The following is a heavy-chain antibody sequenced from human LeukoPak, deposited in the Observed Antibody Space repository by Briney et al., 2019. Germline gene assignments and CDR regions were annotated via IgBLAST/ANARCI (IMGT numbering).Heavy chain of an antibody. CDR1: GFTFSNAW. Sequence: PGGSLRLSCAASGFTFSNAWMSWVRQPPGKGLEWIGYIYYSGSTYYNPSLKSRVTISVDTSKNQFSLKLSSVTAADTAVYYCASGNRLPKYQSWGQGTLVTVSS. CDR3: ASGNRLPKYQS. D-gene: IGHD3-16*01. V-gene: IGHV4-59*08. J-gene: IGHJ4*02. CDR2: IYYSGST.